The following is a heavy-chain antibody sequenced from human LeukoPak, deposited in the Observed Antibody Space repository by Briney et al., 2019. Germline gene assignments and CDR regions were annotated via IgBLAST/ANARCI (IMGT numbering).Heavy chain of an antibody. CDR1: GGTFTDYS. CDR2: VIPRPGRS. V-gene: IGHV1-69*04. CDR3: ARDRVDFHDRSGFVVVASDI. Sequence: ASVTVSCKAPGGTFTDYSLSWVRQAPGQGLEWMGRVIPRPGRSSYEPKFQGRVTITADRSTDTAYMESFSLRSEDTAVYYCARDRVDFHDRSGFVVVASDIWGQGTMVTVSS. D-gene: IGHD3-22*01. J-gene: IGHJ3*02.